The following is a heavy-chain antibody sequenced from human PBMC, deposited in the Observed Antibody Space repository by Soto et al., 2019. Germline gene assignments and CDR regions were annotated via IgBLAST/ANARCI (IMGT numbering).Heavy chain of an antibody. D-gene: IGHD3-3*01. CDR1: GFIFINYA. CDR3: AKEGEEMYDFGSGSRYFDS. J-gene: IGHJ4*02. CDR2: VSGSGGTT. Sequence: EVQLLESGGNLVQPGGSLRLSCAASGFIFINYAMGWVRPAPGKGLEWVSTVSGSGGTTYYADAVKGRFTVSRDDSKNPLYRHLAGLAAEDTAVYYCAKEGEEMYDFGSGSRYFDSGGQGTLVTVSS. V-gene: IGHV3-23*01.